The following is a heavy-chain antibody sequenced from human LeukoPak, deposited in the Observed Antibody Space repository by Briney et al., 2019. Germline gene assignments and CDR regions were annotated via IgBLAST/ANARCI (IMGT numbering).Heavy chain of an antibody. CDR1: GYTLTGYY. J-gene: IGHJ4*02. Sequence: ASVKVSCKVSGYTLTGYYMHWVRQAPGQGLEWMGRINPNSGGTNYAQKFQGRVTMTRDTSISTAYMELSRLRSDDTAVYYCARVKYSSGCAWGQGTLVTVSS. CDR2: INPNSGGT. V-gene: IGHV1-2*06. D-gene: IGHD6-19*01. CDR3: ARVKYSSGCA.